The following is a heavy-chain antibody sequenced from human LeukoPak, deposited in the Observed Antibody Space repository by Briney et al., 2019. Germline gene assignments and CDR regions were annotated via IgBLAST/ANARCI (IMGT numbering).Heavy chain of an antibody. V-gene: IGHV4-39*07. CDR2: IYYCGST. J-gene: IGHJ4*02. CDR1: GGSISSSRYY. D-gene: IGHD2-15*01. CDR3: ARGSVVVGFDY. Sequence: SETLSLTCTVTGGSISSSRYYWAWIREPPGKGVEWIGSIYYCGSTNYNPSLKSRVTISVDTSTNQFSLKLSSVTAADSAVYYCARGSVVVGFDYWGQGTLVTVSS.